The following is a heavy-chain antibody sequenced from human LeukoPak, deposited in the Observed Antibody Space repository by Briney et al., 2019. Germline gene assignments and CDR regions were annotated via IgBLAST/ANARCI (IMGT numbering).Heavy chain of an antibody. Sequence: SETLSLTCTVSGGSISSGDYYWSWIRQSPGKGLEWIGYIYYSGSTYYNPSLKSRVTISVDTSKNQFSLKLSSVTAADTAVYYCARDSITIFGVPGGWFDPWGQGTLVTVSS. J-gene: IGHJ5*02. V-gene: IGHV4-30-4*08. CDR3: ARDSITIFGVPGGWFDP. CDR2: IYYSGST. D-gene: IGHD3-3*01. CDR1: GGSISSGDYY.